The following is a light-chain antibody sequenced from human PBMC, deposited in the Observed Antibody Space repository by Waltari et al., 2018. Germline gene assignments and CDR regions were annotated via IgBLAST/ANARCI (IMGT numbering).Light chain of an antibody. CDR2: GAS. V-gene: IGKV3-20*01. J-gene: IGKJ1*01. CDR1: QSISGSY. Sequence: EIVLPQSPSTLSLSAGERATLSCRASQSISGSYLAWYQQKPGQAPRLLIFGASIRGTGIPDKYSGSGSETDFTLTISRLDPEDSAVYYCQQYDTSPRTFGPGTKVEI. CDR3: QQYDTSPRT.